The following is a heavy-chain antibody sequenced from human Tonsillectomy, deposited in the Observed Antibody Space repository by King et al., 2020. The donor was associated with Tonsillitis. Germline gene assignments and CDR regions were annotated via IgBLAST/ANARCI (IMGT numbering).Heavy chain of an antibody. J-gene: IGHJ5*02. V-gene: IGHV4-30-4*01. CDR2: IYYSGST. Sequence: VQLQESGPGLVKPSQTLSLTCTVSGGSISSGDYYWSWIRQPPGKGLEWIGYIYYSGSTYYNPSLKSRVTISVDTSKNQFSLKLSSVTAADTAVYYCASERTGCSSTSCYINWFDPWGQGTLVTVSS. CDR1: GGSISSGDYY. D-gene: IGHD2-2*02. CDR3: ASERTGCSSTSCYINWFDP.